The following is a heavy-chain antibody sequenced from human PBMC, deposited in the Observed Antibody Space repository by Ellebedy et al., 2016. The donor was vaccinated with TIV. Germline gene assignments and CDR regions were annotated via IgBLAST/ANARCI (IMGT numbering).Heavy chain of an antibody. J-gene: IGHJ4*02. Sequence: GGSLRLSCAASGFTFSSYGMHWVRQAPGKGLEWVAVIWYDGSNKYYADSVKGRFTISRDNSKNTLYLQMNSLRAEDTAVYYCARDLPSNTVTTGGHDYWGQGTLVTVSS. CDR1: GFTFSSYG. CDR2: IWYDGSNK. D-gene: IGHD4-17*01. CDR3: ARDLPSNTVTTGGHDY. V-gene: IGHV3-33*01.